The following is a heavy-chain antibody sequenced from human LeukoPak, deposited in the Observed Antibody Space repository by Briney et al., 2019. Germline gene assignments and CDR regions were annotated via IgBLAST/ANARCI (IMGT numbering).Heavy chain of an antibody. CDR1: GGSIISYY. D-gene: IGHD6-19*01. Sequence: SETLSLTCTVSGGSIISYYWSWIRQPAGKGLEWIGRIYTSGSTNYNPSLESRVTMSVDTSKNQFSLKLSSVTAADTAVYYCARDGWYTPFDYWGQGTLVTVSS. CDR2: IYTSGST. J-gene: IGHJ4*02. V-gene: IGHV4-4*07. CDR3: ARDGWYTPFDY.